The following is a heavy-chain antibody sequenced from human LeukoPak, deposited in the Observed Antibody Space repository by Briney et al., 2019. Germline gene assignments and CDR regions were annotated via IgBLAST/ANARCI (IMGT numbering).Heavy chain of an antibody. J-gene: IGHJ4*02. Sequence: SGTLSLTCTVSGASVSSGGNYWSWLRQPPGEGLEWIGYIYYSGSTNYNPSLKGRVTISVDTSKNQFSLKVSSVTAADTAVYYCARRGGSGRSFDYWGQGTLVAVSS. CDR2: IYYSGST. V-gene: IGHV4-61*08. CDR3: ARRGGSGRSFDY. D-gene: IGHD3-10*01. CDR1: GASVSSGGNY.